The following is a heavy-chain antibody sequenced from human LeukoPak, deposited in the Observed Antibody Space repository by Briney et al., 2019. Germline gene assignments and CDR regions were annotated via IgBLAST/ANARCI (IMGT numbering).Heavy chain of an antibody. CDR1: GGTFSSYT. Sequence: GASVKVSCKASGGTFSSYTISWVRQAPGQGLEWMGRIIPILGIANYAQKFQGRVTITADKSTSTAYMELSSLRSEDTAIYYCAKGPQLHSGYHPDSWGQGTLVTVSS. D-gene: IGHD3-22*01. J-gene: IGHJ4*02. V-gene: IGHV1-69*02. CDR2: IIPILGIA. CDR3: AKGPQLHSGYHPDS.